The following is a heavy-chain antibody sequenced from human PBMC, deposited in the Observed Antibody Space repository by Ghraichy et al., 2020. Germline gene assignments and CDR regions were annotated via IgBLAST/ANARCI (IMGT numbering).Heavy chain of an antibody. CDR1: GGSISSSSYY. D-gene: IGHD7-27*01. CDR2: IYYSGST. V-gene: IGHV4-39*01. CDR3: ARRGAGDDDHYKYYFDY. Sequence: GSLSLTCTVSGGSISSSSYYWGWIRQPPGKGLEWIGSIYYSGSTYYNPSLKSRVTISVDTSKNQFSLKLSSVTAADTAVYYCARRGAGDDDHYKYYFDYWGQGTLVTVSS. J-gene: IGHJ4*02.